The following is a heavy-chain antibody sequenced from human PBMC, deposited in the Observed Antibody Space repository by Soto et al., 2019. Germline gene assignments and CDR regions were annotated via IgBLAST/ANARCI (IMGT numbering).Heavy chain of an antibody. V-gene: IGHV4-31*03. CDR2: IYYSGST. CDR3: ARDLGNHGAPLGDAFDI. D-gene: IGHD3-16*01. CDR1: GGSISSGGYY. J-gene: IGHJ3*02. Sequence: QVQLQESGPGLVKPSQTLSLTCTVSGGSISSGGYYWSWIRQHPGKGLEWIGYIYYSGSTYYNPSLKSRVTISVDTSKNQFSLKLSSVTAADTAVYYCARDLGNHGAPLGDAFDIWGQGTMVTVSS.